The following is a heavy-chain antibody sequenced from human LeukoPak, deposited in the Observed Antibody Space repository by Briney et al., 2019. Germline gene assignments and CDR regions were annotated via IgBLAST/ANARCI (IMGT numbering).Heavy chain of an antibody. D-gene: IGHD5-12*01. V-gene: IGHV4-4*09. CDR1: GGSISSYY. CDR3: AKGRGYSGYDSSFDI. J-gene: IGHJ3*02. CDR2: IYTSGST. Sequence: SETLSLTCTVSGGSISSYYWSWIRQPPGKGLEWIGYIYTSGSTNYNPSLKSRVTISVDTSKNQFSLKLSSVTAADTAVYYCAKGRGYSGYDSSFDIWGQGTMVTVSS.